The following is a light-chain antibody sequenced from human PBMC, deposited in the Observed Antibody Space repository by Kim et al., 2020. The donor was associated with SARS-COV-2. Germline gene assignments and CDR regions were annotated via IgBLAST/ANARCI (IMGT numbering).Light chain of an antibody. CDR3: LLYMGNGIWV. V-gene: IGLV8-61*01. Sequence: QAVVTQEPSFSVSPGGTVTLTCGLKSASVSTTHYPSWYQQTPGQPPRTLIHTSSTRSSGVPDRFSGSLLGNKAALTITGAQADDESYYYCLLYMGNGIWVFGGGTKVTVL. J-gene: IGLJ3*02. CDR1: SASVSTTHY. CDR2: TSS.